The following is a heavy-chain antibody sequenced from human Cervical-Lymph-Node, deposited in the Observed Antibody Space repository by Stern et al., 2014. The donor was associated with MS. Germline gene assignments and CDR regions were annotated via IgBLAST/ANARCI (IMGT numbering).Heavy chain of an antibody. CDR3: ARCRDILTAFYDGMDV. Sequence: VQLVESGAEVKKPGSSVKVSCKASGGTFSTHAISWVRQVPGLGLEWMGGIIPKFGTPNYAQRFQDRVTISADESTSTAYMELSSLRSEDTAVYYCARCRDILTAFYDGMDVWGQGTTVTVS. CDR2: IIPKFGTP. V-gene: IGHV1-69*01. J-gene: IGHJ6*02. D-gene: IGHD3-9*01. CDR1: GGTFSTHA.